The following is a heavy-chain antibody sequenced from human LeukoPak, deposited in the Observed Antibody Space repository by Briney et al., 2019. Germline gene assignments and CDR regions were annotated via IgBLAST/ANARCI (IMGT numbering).Heavy chain of an antibody. D-gene: IGHD6-19*01. V-gene: IGHV3-64*01. Sequence: PGGSLRLSCAASGFTFSIFGMHRVRQAPGKGLEYVSTITSNGGSTYYANSVKGRFTISRDNAKNTLYLQMGSLRSEDMAVYYCARVGVTVAGYYYYYMDVWGEGTTVTVSS. CDR3: ARVGVTVAGYYYYYMDV. CDR1: GFTFSIFG. CDR2: ITSNGGST. J-gene: IGHJ6*03.